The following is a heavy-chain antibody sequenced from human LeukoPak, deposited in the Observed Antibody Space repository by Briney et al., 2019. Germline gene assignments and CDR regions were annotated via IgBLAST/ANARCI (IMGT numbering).Heavy chain of an antibody. CDR2: IYTSGST. Sequence: SETLSLTCTVSGGSISSYYWSWIRQPAGKGLEWIGRIYTSGSTNYNPSLKSRVTISVDTSKNQFSLKLSSVTAADTAVYYCARAGSRVPAATNWFDPWGQGTLVTVSS. CDR3: ARAGSRVPAATNWFDP. D-gene: IGHD2-2*01. J-gene: IGHJ5*02. V-gene: IGHV4-4*07. CDR1: GGSISSYY.